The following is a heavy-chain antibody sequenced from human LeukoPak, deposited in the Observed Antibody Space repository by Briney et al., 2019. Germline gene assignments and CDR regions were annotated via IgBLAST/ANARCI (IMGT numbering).Heavy chain of an antibody. CDR3: ARGRGSGPPWFDP. Sequence: PGGSLRLSCAASGFTFSSYGMHWVRQAPGKGLEWVAVIWYDGSNKYYADSVKGRFTISRDNSKNTLYLQTNSLRAEDTAVHYCARGRGSGPPWFDPWGQGTLVTVSS. V-gene: IGHV3-33*01. D-gene: IGHD3-16*01. J-gene: IGHJ5*02. CDR1: GFTFSSYG. CDR2: IWYDGSNK.